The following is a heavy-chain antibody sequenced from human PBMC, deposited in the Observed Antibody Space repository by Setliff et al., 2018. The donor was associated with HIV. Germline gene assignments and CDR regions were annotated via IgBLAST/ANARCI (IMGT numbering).Heavy chain of an antibody. V-gene: IGHV4-4*07. D-gene: IGHD2-21*02. Sequence: SETLSLTCTVSGGSISNYYWSWIRQPAGKGLEWIGRIQTSGRTNNNPSLKSRVTMSVDTSKNQFSLILTSVTAADTAVYYCARSSRVNCDGDCYLFDYWGQGTPVTVSS. CDR3: ARSSRVNCDGDCYLFDY. J-gene: IGHJ4*02. CDR2: IQTSGRT. CDR1: GGSISNYY.